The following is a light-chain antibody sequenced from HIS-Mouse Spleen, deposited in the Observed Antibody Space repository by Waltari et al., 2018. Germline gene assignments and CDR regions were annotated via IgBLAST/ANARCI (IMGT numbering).Light chain of an antibody. CDR1: SRDVGGYNY. J-gene: IGLJ3*02. CDR2: EGS. CDR3: CSYTSSSTWV. V-gene: IGLV2-14*01. Sequence: QSALTQPASVSGSPGQSITISCTGTSRDVGGYNYVSWSQKHPGQAPRLMIYEGSTRPSGLSNRFSGSKAGNTASLIISGLQAEDEAEYYCCSYTSSSTWVFGGGTKLTVL.